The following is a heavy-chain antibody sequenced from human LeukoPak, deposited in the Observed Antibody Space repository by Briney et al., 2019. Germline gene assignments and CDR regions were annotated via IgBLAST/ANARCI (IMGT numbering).Heavy chain of an antibody. CDR3: AKDSTPYCSSTSCYWGRYFDY. V-gene: IGHV3-23*01. D-gene: IGHD2-2*01. J-gene: IGHJ4*02. CDR1: GFIFSSYA. Sequence: GGSLRLSCAASGFIFSSYAMSWVRQAPGKGLEWVSAISGSGGSTYYADSVKGRFTISRDNSKNTLYLQMNSLRAEDTAVYYCAKDSTPYCSSTSCYWGRYFDYWGQGTLVTVSS. CDR2: ISGSGGST.